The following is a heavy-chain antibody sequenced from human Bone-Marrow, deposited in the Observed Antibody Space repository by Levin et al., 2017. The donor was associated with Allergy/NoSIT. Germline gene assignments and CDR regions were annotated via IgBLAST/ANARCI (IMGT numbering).Heavy chain of an antibody. Sequence: ASVKVSCKVSGHTLTELSMHWVRQAPGKGLEWRGGFDPEDGETIYAQKFQGRVTMTEDTSTDTAYMELSSLRSEDPAVYYWGTARWLEMTTVRGVIIKDWNWFDPWGQGTLVTVSS. CDR1: GHTLTELS. CDR2: FDPEDGET. V-gene: IGHV1-24*01. J-gene: IGHJ5*02. D-gene: IGHD3-10*02. CDR3: GTARWLEMTTVRGVIIKDWNWFDP.